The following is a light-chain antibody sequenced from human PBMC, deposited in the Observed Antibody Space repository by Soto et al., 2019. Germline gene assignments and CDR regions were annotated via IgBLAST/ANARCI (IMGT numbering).Light chain of an antibody. CDR2: RNS. CDR3: AAWDDSLSAVL. CDR1: SSNTGSNY. V-gene: IGLV1-47*01. J-gene: IGLJ2*01. Sequence: QSVLTQPPSASGTPGQRVTISCSGTSSNTGSNYVYWYQQFPGTVPKLVIQRNSQRPSGVPDRFSGSKSDTSASLAISGLRSEDEADYYCAAWDDSLSAVLFGGGTKLTVL.